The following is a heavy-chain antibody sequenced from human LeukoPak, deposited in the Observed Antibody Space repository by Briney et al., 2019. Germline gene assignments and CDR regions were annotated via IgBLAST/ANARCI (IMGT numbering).Heavy chain of an antibody. CDR3: ATAITIFGVVTLGAPDY. D-gene: IGHD3-3*01. Sequence: ASVKVSCKASGYTFTSYGISWVRQAPGQGLEWMGWISAYNGNTNYAQKLQGRVTITADTSTDTAYMELSSLRSEDTAVYYCATAITIFGVVTLGAPDYWGQGTLVTVSS. V-gene: IGHV1-18*01. CDR2: ISAYNGNT. J-gene: IGHJ4*02. CDR1: GYTFTSYG.